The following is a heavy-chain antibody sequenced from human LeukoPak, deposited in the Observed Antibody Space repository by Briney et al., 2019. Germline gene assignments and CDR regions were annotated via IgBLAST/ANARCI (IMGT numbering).Heavy chain of an antibody. V-gene: IGHV3-23*01. CDR3: AKDRLLWFGESQGLFDY. Sequence: PGGSLRLSCAASGFTFSSYAMTWVRQAPGKGLEGVSLISGSGGTTDYADSVKGRFTISRDNSKNKLYVQMNSLRAEDTAVYYCAKDRLLWFGESQGLFDYWGQGTLVTVSS. CDR2: ISGSGGTT. CDR1: GFTFSSYA. D-gene: IGHD3-10*01. J-gene: IGHJ4*02.